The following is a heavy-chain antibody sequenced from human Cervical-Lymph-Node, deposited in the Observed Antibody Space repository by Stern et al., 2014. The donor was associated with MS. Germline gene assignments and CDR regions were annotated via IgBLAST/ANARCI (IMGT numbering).Heavy chain of an antibody. V-gene: IGHV4-39*01. J-gene: IGHJ2*01. Sequence: QLQLQESGPGLLKPSETLSLTCTVSGGSMRSYHWGWIRQPPGKGLEWIGSIYYSGSTYYNPSLQSRVTISVDTSQIQFSLGLTSVTAADTAVYYCARQGYCSGGSCYYWYFDLWGRGTLVTVSS. CDR3: ARQGYCSGGSCYYWYFDL. D-gene: IGHD2-15*01. CDR2: IYYSGST. CDR1: GGSMRSYH.